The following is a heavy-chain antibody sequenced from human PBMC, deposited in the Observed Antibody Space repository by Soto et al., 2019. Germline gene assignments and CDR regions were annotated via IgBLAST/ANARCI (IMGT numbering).Heavy chain of an antibody. CDR3: ARLQIAVAAPGYFDY. CDR1: GGSITSYY. Sequence: SETLSLTCTVSGGSITSYYWSWIRQPPGKGLEWIGYIYYSGSTNYNPSLKSRVTISVDTSKNQFSLKLSSVTAADTAVYYCARLQIAVAAPGYFDYWGQGTLVTVSS. CDR2: IYYSGST. J-gene: IGHJ4*02. D-gene: IGHD6-19*01. V-gene: IGHV4-59*01.